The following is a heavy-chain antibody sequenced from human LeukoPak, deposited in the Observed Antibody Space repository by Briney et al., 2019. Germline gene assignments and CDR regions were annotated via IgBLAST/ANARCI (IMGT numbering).Heavy chain of an antibody. V-gene: IGHV3-23*01. J-gene: IGHJ4*02. D-gene: IGHD3-10*01. Sequence: PGGSLRLSCAASGFTFSSYAMSWVRQAPGRGLEWVSTISGSGGSTYYTDSVKGRFTISRDNSKNTLQLQMNSLRAEDTAVYYCAKIWFGELSHFDYWGQGTLVTVSS. CDR3: AKIWFGELSHFDY. CDR1: GFTFSSYA. CDR2: ISGSGGST.